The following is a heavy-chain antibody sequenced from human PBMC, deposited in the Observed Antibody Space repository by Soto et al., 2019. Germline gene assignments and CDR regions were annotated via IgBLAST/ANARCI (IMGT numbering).Heavy chain of an antibody. CDR2: IWYDGSNK. J-gene: IGHJ6*04. CDR1: GFTFSSCG. V-gene: IGHV3-30*02. CDR3: ATDREVRAATYYYGMDV. D-gene: IGHD3-10*01. Sequence: PGGSLRLSCAAAGFTFSSCGMHWVRQAPGKELEWVAVIWYDGSNKYYADSVKGRFTISRDNSKNTLYLQMNSLRAEDTAVYYCATDREVRAATYYYGMDVWGKGTTVTVSS.